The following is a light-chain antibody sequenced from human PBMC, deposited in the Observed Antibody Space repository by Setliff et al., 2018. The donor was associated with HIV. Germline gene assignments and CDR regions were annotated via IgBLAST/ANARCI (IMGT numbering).Light chain of an antibody. Sequence: QSALAQPASVSGSPGQSLTISCTGTSSDVGGYNYVSWYQQHPGKAPKLMIYDVSKWPSGVSNRFSGSKSGNTVSLTISGLQTEDEADYYCSSYTSSSTYVFGTGTKVTVL. J-gene: IGLJ1*01. CDR2: DVS. CDR1: SSDVGGYNY. V-gene: IGLV2-14*01. CDR3: SSYTSSSTYV.